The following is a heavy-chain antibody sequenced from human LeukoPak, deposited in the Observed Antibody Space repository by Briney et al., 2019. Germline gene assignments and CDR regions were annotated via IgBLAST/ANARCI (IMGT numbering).Heavy chain of an antibody. CDR2: INPNSGGT. V-gene: IGHV1-2*02. Sequence: ASVKVSCKASGYTFTGYYMHWVRQAPGQGLEWMGWINPNSGGTNYAQKFQGRVTMTRDTSISTAYMELSRLRSDDTAVYYCARLRGGSYSFDYWGQGTLVTVSS. J-gene: IGHJ4*02. CDR3: ARLRGGSYSFDY. D-gene: IGHD1-26*01. CDR1: GYTFTGYY.